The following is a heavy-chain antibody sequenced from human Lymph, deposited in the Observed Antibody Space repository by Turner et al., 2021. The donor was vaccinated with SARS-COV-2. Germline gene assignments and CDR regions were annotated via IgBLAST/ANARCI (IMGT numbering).Heavy chain of an antibody. CDR3: ARDYGGNSNYFGY. V-gene: IGHV4-31*03. J-gene: IGHJ4*02. Sequence: QVQLQEAGPGLVKPSQTLSLTCTVSGGSISSGGYYWSWIRQHPGKVLEWIGYIYYSGSTYYNPSLKSRVTISVDTSKNQFSLKLSSVTAADTAVYYCARDYGGNSNYFGYWGQGTLVTVSS. CDR1: GGSISSGGYY. CDR2: IYYSGST. D-gene: IGHD4-17*01.